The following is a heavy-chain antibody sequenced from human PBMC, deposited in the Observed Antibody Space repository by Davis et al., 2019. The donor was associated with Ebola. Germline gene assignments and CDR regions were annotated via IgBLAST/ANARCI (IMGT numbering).Heavy chain of an antibody. D-gene: IGHD4-17*01. Sequence: MPSETLSLTFTVSGGSITSYYWSWIPQPPGKGLEWIGYIYYSGSTNYNPSLKSRVTISVDTSKNQFSLKLSSVTAADTAVYYCARETTVTLIDYWGQGTLVTVSS. CDR3: ARETTVTLIDY. J-gene: IGHJ4*02. CDR1: GGSITSYY. V-gene: IGHV4-59*01. CDR2: IYYSGST.